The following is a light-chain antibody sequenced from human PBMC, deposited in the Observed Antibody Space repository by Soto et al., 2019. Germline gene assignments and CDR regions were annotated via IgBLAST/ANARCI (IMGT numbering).Light chain of an antibody. J-gene: IGKJ1*01. CDR1: QSVSSSY. Sequence: EIVLTQSPGTLSLSPGERATLSSRASQSVSSSYLAWYQQKPGQAPRLLIYGASSRATGIPDRFSGSGSGTDFTVTISRLEPEDFAVYYCQQYGSSLTWTFGQGTKAEIK. V-gene: IGKV3-20*01. CDR3: QQYGSSLTWT. CDR2: GAS.